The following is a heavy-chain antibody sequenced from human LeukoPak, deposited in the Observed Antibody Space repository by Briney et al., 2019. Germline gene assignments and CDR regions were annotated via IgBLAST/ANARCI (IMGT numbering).Heavy chain of an antibody. V-gene: IGHV1-46*01. CDR3: ARAQMATSSGAAFDI. Sequence: GASVKVSCKASGYTFTSYYMHWVRQAPGQGLEWMGIINPSGGSTSYAQKFQGRVTMTRDTSTSTVYMELSSLRSEDTVVYYCARAQMATSSGAAFDIWGQGTMVTVSS. D-gene: IGHD5-24*01. J-gene: IGHJ3*02. CDR1: GYTFTSYY. CDR2: INPSGGST.